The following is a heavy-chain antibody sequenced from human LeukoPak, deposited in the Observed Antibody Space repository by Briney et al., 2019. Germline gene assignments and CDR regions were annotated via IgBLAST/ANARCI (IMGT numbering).Heavy chain of an antibody. CDR2: ITSRGGST. CDR3: AKREPSGKYSDY. J-gene: IGHJ4*02. V-gene: IGHV3-23*01. CDR1: GFTPSTYA. D-gene: IGHD1-26*01. Sequence: PGGSLRLSCAASGFTPSTYAMSWVRQAPGRGLEWVSSITSRGGSTDYADSVKGRFTISRDNSKNTLYLQMNSLRAEDTAVYYCAKREPSGKYSDYWGQGTLVTVSS.